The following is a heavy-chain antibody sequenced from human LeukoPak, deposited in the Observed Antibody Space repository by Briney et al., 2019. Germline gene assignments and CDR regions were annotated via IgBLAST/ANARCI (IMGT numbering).Heavy chain of an antibody. CDR3: ARDGVAPGLYFDY. D-gene: IGHD2-8*01. Sequence: GGSLRLSCAASGFTFSSYWMNWVRQAPGKGLEWVASIRQDGNEKYYVDSVKGRFTTSRDNTYYSLYLQMNTLRAEDTAVYYCARDGVAPGLYFDYWGQGNLVTVSS. CDR2: IRQDGNEK. CDR1: GFTFSSYW. V-gene: IGHV3-7*01. J-gene: IGHJ4*02.